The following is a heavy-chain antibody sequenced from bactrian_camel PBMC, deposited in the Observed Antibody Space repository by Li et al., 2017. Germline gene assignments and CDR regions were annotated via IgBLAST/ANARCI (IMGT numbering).Heavy chain of an antibody. Sequence: GGELVQPGGSLRLTCAASGFTFNGHYLTWVRQAPGKGLEWVGSIYTDGSKTYYADSVKGRFTISRPANARNTMYLEMNDLKTEDTGVYRCAADSWCYCFPDKYYGQGTQVTVS. V-gene: IGHV3-2*01. CDR1: GFTFNGHY. J-gene: IGHJ4*01. CDR2: IYTDGSKT. D-gene: IGHD3*01.